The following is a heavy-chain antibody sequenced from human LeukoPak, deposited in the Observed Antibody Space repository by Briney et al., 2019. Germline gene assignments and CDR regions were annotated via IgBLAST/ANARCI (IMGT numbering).Heavy chain of an antibody. CDR3: AKSLALLVVTSVDY. J-gene: IGHJ4*02. Sequence: GGSLRLSCAASGLTFSSYAMSWVRQPPGKGLEWVSAISGSGGSTYYADSVRGRFTISRDNSKNTLYLQMNSLRAEDTAVYYCAKSLALLVVTSVDYWGLGTLVTVSS. V-gene: IGHV3-23*01. D-gene: IGHD3-22*01. CDR1: GLTFSSYA. CDR2: ISGSGGST.